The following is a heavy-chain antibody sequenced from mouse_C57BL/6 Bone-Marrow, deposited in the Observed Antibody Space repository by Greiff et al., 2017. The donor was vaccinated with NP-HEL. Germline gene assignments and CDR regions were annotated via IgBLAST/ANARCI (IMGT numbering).Heavy chain of an antibody. CDR2: IHPNSGST. V-gene: IGHV1-64*01. CDR3: ARRPIYYGSSYGFDY. J-gene: IGHJ2*01. D-gene: IGHD1-1*01. CDR1: GYTFTSYW. Sequence: QVQLQQPGAELVKPGASVKLSCKASGYTFTSYWMHWVKQRPGQGLEWIGMIHPNSGSTNYNEKFKSKATLTVDKSSSTAYMQLSSLTSEDSAVYYCARRPIYYGSSYGFDYWGQVTTLTVSS.